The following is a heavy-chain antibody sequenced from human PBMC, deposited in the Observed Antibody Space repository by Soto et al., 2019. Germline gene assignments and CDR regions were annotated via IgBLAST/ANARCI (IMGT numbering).Heavy chain of an antibody. CDR3: AKGSSSWYGGGLDY. D-gene: IGHD6-13*01. CDR1: GFTFSSYG. J-gene: IGHJ4*02. V-gene: IGHV3-30*18. CDR2: ISYDGSNK. Sequence: QVQLVESGGGVVQPGRSLRLSCAASGFTFSSYGMHWVRQAPGKGLEWVAVISYDGSNKYYADSVKGRFTISRGNSKNTLYLQMNSLRAEDTAVYYCAKGSSSWYGGGLDYWGQGTLVTVSS.